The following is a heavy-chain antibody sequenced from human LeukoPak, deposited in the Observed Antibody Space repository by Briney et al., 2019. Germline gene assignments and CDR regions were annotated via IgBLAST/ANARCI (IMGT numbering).Heavy chain of an antibody. J-gene: IGHJ4*02. Sequence: SETLSLTCTVSGGSISSYYWSWIRQPPGKGLEWIGYIYHSGSTYYNPSLKSRVTISVDRSKNQFSLKLSSVTAADTAVYYCARGTYGSGSYYFDYWGQGTLVTVSS. CDR1: GGSISSYY. D-gene: IGHD3-10*01. V-gene: IGHV4-59*12. CDR3: ARGTYGSGSYYFDY. CDR2: IYHSGST.